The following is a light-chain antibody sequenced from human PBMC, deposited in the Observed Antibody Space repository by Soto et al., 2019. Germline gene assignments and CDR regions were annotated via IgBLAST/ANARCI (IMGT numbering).Light chain of an antibody. Sequence: EIVLTQSPGTLSLSPGERATLSCRASQGVNNNYLAWYQQKRGQAPRLLVYGASTRATGIPDRFSGSVSGTDFTLTISRLEPEDFAVYYCQQYGRSLTFGGGTKVEIK. J-gene: IGKJ4*01. CDR2: GAS. CDR1: QGVNNNY. CDR3: QQYGRSLT. V-gene: IGKV3-20*01.